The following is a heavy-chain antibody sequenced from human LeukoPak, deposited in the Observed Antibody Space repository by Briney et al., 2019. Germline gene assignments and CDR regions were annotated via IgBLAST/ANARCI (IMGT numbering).Heavy chain of an antibody. J-gene: IGHJ6*02. CDR1: GYTFTGYY. Sequence: ASVKVSCKASGYTFTGYYMHWVRQAPGQGLEWMGWINPNSGGTNYAQKFQGWVTMTRDTSISTAYMELSRLRSDDTAVYYCAGGLTGDYPYYYYYGMDVWGQGTTVTVSS. CDR3: AGGLTGDYPYYYYYGMDV. CDR2: INPNSGGT. V-gene: IGHV1-2*04. D-gene: IGHD4-17*01.